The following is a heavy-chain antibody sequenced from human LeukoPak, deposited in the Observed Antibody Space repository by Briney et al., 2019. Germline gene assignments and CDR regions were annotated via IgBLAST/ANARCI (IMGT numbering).Heavy chain of an antibody. J-gene: IGHJ4*02. CDR1: GFTFSSYS. Sequence: GGSLRLSCAASGFTFSSYSMNWVRQAPGKGLEWVSSISSSSSYIYYADSVKGRFTISRDNAKNSLYLQMNSLRAEDTAAYYCARRGGSYKVDDYWGQGTLVTVSS. D-gene: IGHD1-26*01. CDR2: ISSSSSYI. CDR3: ARRGGSYKVDDY. V-gene: IGHV3-21*01.